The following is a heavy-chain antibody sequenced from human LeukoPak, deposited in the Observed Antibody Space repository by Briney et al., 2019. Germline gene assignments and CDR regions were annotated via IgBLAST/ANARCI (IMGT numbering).Heavy chain of an antibody. D-gene: IGHD3-3*01. Sequence: VASVKVSCKASGYTFTGYYMHWVRQAPGQGLEWMGWINPNSGGTNFAQKFQGRVTMTSDTSISTAYMELSRLRSDDTAVYYCATVSRFLEWLDAFDIWGQGTMVTVSS. V-gene: IGHV1-2*02. CDR3: ATVSRFLEWLDAFDI. J-gene: IGHJ3*02. CDR2: INPNSGGT. CDR1: GYTFTGYY.